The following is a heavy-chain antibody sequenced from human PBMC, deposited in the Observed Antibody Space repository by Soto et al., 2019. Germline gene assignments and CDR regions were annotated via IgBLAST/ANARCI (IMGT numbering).Heavy chain of an antibody. Sequence: SVKVSCKASGGTFSSYAISWVRQAPGQGLEWMGGIIPIFGTANYAQKFQGRVTMTTDTSTSTAYMELRSLRSDDTAVYYCARVPIVVVTATPDYWGQGTLVTVSS. CDR3: ARVPIVVVTATPDY. V-gene: IGHV1-69*05. CDR1: GGTFSSYA. D-gene: IGHD2-21*02. CDR2: IIPIFGTA. J-gene: IGHJ4*02.